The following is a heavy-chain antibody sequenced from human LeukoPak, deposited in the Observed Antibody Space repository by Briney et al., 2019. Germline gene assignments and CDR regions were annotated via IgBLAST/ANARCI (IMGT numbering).Heavy chain of an antibody. CDR2: ISSNSRYI. Sequence: PGGSLRLSCAASGFTFSNFGMTWVRQAPGKGLEWVSSISSNSRYIYYADSVKGRFTISRDNAENSLYLQMNSLRAEDSAVYYCTRQYYDFWSGFFTADYWFGYWGQGALVTVSS. CDR3: TRQYYDFWSGFFTADYWFGY. D-gene: IGHD3-3*01. J-gene: IGHJ4*02. V-gene: IGHV3-21*01. CDR1: GFTFSNFG.